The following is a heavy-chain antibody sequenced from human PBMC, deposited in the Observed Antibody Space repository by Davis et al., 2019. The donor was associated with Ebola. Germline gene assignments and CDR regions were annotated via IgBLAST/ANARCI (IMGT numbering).Heavy chain of an antibody. V-gene: IGHV1-18*01. CDR2: ISAYNGNT. J-gene: IGHJ4*02. CDR1: GYTFTSYG. D-gene: IGHD3-9*01. CDR3: ARDGYDMLTGYYTFDD. Sequence: ASVKVSCKASGYTFTSYGISWVRQAPGQGLEWMGWISAYNGNTNYAQKLQGRVTMTTDTSTSTAYMELRSLRCDGTAVYYCARDGYDMLTGYYTFDDWGQGTLVTVSS.